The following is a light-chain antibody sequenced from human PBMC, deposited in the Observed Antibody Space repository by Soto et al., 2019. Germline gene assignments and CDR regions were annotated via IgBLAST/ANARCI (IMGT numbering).Light chain of an antibody. CDR1: QNIDNY. V-gene: IGKV1-8*01. CDR2: ATS. Sequence: IQMTQSPSSLSASLEDRVTITCRASQNIDNYLNWYQHKPGKAPKLLIYATSTLQSGVPSRFSGSGSGTDFTLTISCLQSEDFATYYCQQYYSYPRTFGQGTKVDIK. CDR3: QQYYSYPRT. J-gene: IGKJ1*01.